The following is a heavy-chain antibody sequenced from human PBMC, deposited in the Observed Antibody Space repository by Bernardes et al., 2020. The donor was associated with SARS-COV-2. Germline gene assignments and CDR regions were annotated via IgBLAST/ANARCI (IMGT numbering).Heavy chain of an antibody. CDR2: INPNSGGT. D-gene: IGHD6-13*01. CDR3: AREREGIAAAGDYYYYGMDV. J-gene: IGHJ6*02. Sequence: ASVKVSCKASGYTFTGYYMHWVRQAPGQGLEWMGWINPNSGGTNYAQKFQGWVTMTRDTSISTAYMELSRLRSDDTAVYYCAREREGIAAAGDYYYYGMDVWGQGTTVTVSS. CDR1: GYTFTGYY. V-gene: IGHV1-2*04.